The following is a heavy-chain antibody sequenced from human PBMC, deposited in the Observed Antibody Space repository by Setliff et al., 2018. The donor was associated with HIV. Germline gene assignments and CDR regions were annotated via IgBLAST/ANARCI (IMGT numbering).Heavy chain of an antibody. CDR3: ARCYYDSSGPTDAFDI. Sequence: ASVKVSCKASGGAPNIYIHWVRQAPGQGLEWMGLINPSGGRTSYAQKFQGRLTMTRDTSRSTVYMALSSLRSEDTAVYYCARCYYDSSGPTDAFDIWGQGTVVTVSS. D-gene: IGHD3-22*01. V-gene: IGHV1-46*02. CDR2: INPSGGRT. J-gene: IGHJ3*02. CDR1: GGAPNIY.